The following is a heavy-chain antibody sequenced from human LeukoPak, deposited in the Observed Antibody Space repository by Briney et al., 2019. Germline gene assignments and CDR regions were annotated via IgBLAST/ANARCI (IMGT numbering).Heavy chain of an antibody. V-gene: IGHV1-18*01. D-gene: IGHD1-26*01. J-gene: IGHJ4*02. CDR1: GYTFTSYG. CDR3: ARVQVGAYYFDY. CDR2: ISAYNGNT. Sequence: ASVKVSCKASGYTFTSYGISWVRQAPGQGLEWMGWISAYNGNTNYAQKLQGRVTITTDTSTSTAYMELRSLRFDDTAVYYCARVQVGAYYFDYWGQGTLVTVSS.